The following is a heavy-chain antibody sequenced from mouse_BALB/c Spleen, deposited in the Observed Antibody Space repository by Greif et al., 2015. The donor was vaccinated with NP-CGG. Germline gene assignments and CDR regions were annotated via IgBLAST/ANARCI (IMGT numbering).Heavy chain of an antibody. Sequence: VQLQQSGAELVRSGASVKLSCTASGFNIKDYYMHWVKQRPEQGLEWIGWIDPENGDTEYAPKFQGKATMTADTSSNTAYLQLSSLTSEDTAVYYCNVLLLRSAWFAYWGQGTLVTVSA. CDR3: NVLLLRSAWFAY. CDR1: GFNIKDYY. CDR2: IDPENGDT. J-gene: IGHJ3*01. V-gene: IGHV14-4*02. D-gene: IGHD1-1*01.